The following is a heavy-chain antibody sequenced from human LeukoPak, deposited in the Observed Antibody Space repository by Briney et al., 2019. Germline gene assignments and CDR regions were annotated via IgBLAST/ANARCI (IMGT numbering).Heavy chain of an antibody. CDR2: IYHSGST. CDR3: ARDGYGDYEYSFDP. V-gene: IGHV4-30-2*01. CDR1: GGSISSGGYY. Sequence: IPSETLSLTCTVSGGSISSGGYYWSWIRQPPGKGLEWIGYIYHSGSTYYNPSLKSRVTISVDRSKNQFSLKLSSVTAADTAVYYCARDGYGDYEYSFDPWGQGTLVTVSS. J-gene: IGHJ5*02. D-gene: IGHD4-17*01.